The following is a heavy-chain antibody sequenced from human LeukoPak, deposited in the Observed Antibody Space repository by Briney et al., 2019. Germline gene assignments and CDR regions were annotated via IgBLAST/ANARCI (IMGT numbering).Heavy chain of an antibody. CDR1: GGSISSYY. CDR2: IYTSGNT. Sequence: KPSETLSLTCTASGGSISSYYWSWIRQPAGKGLEWIGRIYTSGNTNYNPSLKSRVTMSVDTSKNQFSLKLSSVTAADTAVYYCAREPYCTNGVCSAYWGQGTLVTVSS. CDR3: AREPYCTNGVCSAY. D-gene: IGHD2-8*01. V-gene: IGHV4-4*07. J-gene: IGHJ4*02.